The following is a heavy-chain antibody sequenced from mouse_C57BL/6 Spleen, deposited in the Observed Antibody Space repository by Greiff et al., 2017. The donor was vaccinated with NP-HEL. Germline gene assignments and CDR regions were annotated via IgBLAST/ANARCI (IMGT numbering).Heavy chain of an antibody. D-gene: IGHD1-1*01. CDR1: GFTFSSYA. CDR3: AREGGTVVGLPCDY. CDR2: ISDGGSYT. Sequence: EVKVVESGGGLVKPGGSLKLSCAASGFTFSSYAMSWVRQTPEKRLEWVATISDGGSYTYYPDNVKGRFTISRDNAKNKLYLQMSHLKSEDTAMYYCAREGGTVVGLPCDYWGQGTTLTVSS. J-gene: IGHJ2*01. V-gene: IGHV5-4*01.